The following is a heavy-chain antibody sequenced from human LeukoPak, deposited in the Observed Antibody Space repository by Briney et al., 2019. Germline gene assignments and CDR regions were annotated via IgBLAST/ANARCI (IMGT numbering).Heavy chain of an antibody. D-gene: IGHD4-17*01. CDR1: GGSISSYY. V-gene: IGHV4-38-2*02. J-gene: IGHJ2*01. CDR2: IYHSGST. Sequence: SETLSLTCTVSGGSISSYYWGWIRQPPGKGLEWIGSIYHSGSTYYNPSLKSRVTISVDTSKNQFSLKLSSVTAADTAVYYCARSADYGDYGYFDLWGRGTLVTVSS. CDR3: ARSADYGDYGYFDL.